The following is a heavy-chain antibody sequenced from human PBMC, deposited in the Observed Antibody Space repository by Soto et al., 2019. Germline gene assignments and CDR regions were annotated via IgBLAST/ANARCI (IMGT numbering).Heavy chain of an antibody. CDR2: INPSGGST. J-gene: IGHJ6*02. D-gene: IGHD5-18*01. V-gene: IGHV1-46*01. CDR1: GYTFTSYY. Sequence: ASVKVSCKASGYTFTSYYMHWVRQAPGQGLEWKGIINPSGGSTSYAQKFQGRVTMTRDTSTSTVYMELSSLGSEDTAVYYCVRDGIEDSLNYYYGMDVWGQGSTVTVSS. CDR3: VRDGIEDSLNYYYGMDV.